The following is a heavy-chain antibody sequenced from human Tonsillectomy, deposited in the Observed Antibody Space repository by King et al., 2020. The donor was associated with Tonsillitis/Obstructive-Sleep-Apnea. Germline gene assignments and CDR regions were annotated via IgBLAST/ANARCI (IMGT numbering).Heavy chain of an antibody. CDR1: CGSISSSSYY. CDR2: IYYSGST. Sequence: LQLQESGPGLVKPSETLSLTCTVSCGSISSSSYYWGWIRQPPGKGLVWIGSIYYSGSTYYNPSLKSRVTISVDTSKNQFSLKLGSVTAADTAVYYCASQITGDTPKFDYWGQGTLVTVSS. CDR3: ASQITGDTPKFDY. D-gene: IGHD7-27*01. J-gene: IGHJ4*02. V-gene: IGHV4-39*01.